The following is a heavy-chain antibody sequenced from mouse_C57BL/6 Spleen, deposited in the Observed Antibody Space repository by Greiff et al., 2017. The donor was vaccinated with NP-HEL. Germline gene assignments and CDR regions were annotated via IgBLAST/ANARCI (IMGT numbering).Heavy chain of an antibody. D-gene: IGHD1-1*01. CDR1: GYTFTSYW. CDR2: IYPGSGST. Sequence: VQLQESGAELVKPGASVTMSCKASGYTFTSYWITWVKQRPGQGLEWIGDIYPGSGSTNYNEKFKSKATLTVDTSSSTAYMQLSSLTSEDSAVYYCAGYYGSSYDWGQGTTLTVSS. CDR3: AGYYGSSYD. V-gene: IGHV1-55*01. J-gene: IGHJ2*01.